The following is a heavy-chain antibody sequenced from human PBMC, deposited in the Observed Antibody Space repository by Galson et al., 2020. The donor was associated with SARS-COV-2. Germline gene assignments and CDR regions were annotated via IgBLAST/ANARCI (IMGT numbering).Heavy chain of an antibody. Sequence: ASETLSLTCTVSGGSISSSSYFWGWIRQPPGRGLEWIGSIDYFGSSNYNPALQSRVTFSLDTSKNHFSLRLSSMTAADTAVYYCARRFRDYYDTTGSYYPANYFDYWGQGTLVTVSS. D-gene: IGHD3-22*01. CDR1: GGSISSSSYF. V-gene: IGHV4-39*02. J-gene: IGHJ4*02. CDR2: IDYFGSS. CDR3: ARRFRDYYDTTGSYYPANYFDY.